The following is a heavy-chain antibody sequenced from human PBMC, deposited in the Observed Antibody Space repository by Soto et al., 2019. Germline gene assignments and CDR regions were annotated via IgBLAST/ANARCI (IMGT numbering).Heavy chain of an antibody. CDR3: ARLVYDTRLNYMYFDF. J-gene: IGHJ4*02. CDR1: GVSLTSGNW. Sequence: SETLSLTCAVSGVSLTSGNWWTWVRQSPQRGLEYIGEIFHDGTANYYPSFERRVAMSVDTSRNQFSLKLTSVTAADTAVYLCARLVYDTRLNYMYFDFWGPGTLVPVSS. V-gene: IGHV4-4*02. D-gene: IGHD3-10*01. CDR2: IFHDGTA.